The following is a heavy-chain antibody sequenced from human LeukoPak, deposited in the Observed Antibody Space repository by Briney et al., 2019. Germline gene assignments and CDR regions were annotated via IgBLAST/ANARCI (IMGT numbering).Heavy chain of an antibody. J-gene: IGHJ4*02. CDR2: ICYDASNK. D-gene: IGHD6-19*01. Sequence: GGSLRLSCAASGFTFSRYGMQWVRQARGKGVEGGAVICYDASNKYYADSVKGRFTISRDNSKNTLYLQMNSLRAEDTAVYYCAKGTGIAVAGPDYWGQGTLVTVSS. CDR3: AKGTGIAVAGPDY. CDR1: GFTFSRYG. V-gene: IGHV3-33*06.